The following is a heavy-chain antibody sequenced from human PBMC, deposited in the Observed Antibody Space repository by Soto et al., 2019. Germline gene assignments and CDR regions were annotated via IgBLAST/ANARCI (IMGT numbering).Heavy chain of an antibody. D-gene: IGHD2-2*01. CDR2: IFGGGTT. CDR3: VRTSSY. Sequence: GGSLRLSCAASGFAVNSDYMSWVRQAPGKGLERVSVIFGGGTTYYSDSVKGRFTISRDNSKNTVFLQMNSLRAEDTAVYYCVRTSSYWGQGTRVTVSS. V-gene: IGHV3-53*01. CDR1: GFAVNSDY. J-gene: IGHJ4*02.